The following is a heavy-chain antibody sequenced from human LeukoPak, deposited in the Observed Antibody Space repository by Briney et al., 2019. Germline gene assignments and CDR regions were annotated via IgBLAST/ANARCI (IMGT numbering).Heavy chain of an antibody. CDR1: GFTFSSYA. J-gene: IGHJ4*02. V-gene: IGHV3-23*01. CDR3: ANLIVVVPAPFDY. Sequence: PGGSLRLSCAASGFTFSSYAMSWVRQAPGKGLEWVSAISGSGGSTYYADSVKGRFTISRDNSKNTLYLQMNSLRAEDTAVYYCANLIVVVPAPFDYWGQGILVTVSS. D-gene: IGHD2-2*01. CDR2: ISGSGGST.